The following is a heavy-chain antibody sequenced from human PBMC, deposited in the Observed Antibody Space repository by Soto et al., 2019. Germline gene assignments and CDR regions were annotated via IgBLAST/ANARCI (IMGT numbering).Heavy chain of an antibody. V-gene: IGHV1-8*01. D-gene: IGHD6-25*01. CDR3: ARRKERSGPYYLDL. CDR2: MNPNNGNA. CDR1: GFTFITYD. Sequence: ASVKVYCTASGFTFITYDVSWVRQAVGQGLEWMGWMNPNNGNAGFAQKFRGRINMTRNTSISTAYLELSSLRSDDSAVYFCARRKERSGPYYLDLWGQGTQVTVSS. J-gene: IGHJ4*02.